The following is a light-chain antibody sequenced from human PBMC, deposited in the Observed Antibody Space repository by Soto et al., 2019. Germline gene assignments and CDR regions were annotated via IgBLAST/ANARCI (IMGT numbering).Light chain of an antibody. CDR2: DVS. CDR3: SSYTSSSTRV. V-gene: IGLV2-14*01. J-gene: IGLJ1*01. CDR1: SSDVGGYKY. Sequence: QSLLTQPASVSGSPGQSITISCTGTSSDVGGYKYVSWYQQHPGEAPKLMIYDVSNRPSGVSNRFSGSKSGNTASLTISGLQAEDEADYYCSSYTSSSTRVFGTGT.